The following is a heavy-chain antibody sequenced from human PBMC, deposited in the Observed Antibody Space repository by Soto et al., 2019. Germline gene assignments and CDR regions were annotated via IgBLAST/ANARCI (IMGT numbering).Heavy chain of an antibody. Sequence: PGKGLEWIGYIYYSGSTNYNPSLKSRVTISVDTSKNQFSLKLSSVTAADTAVYYCARVAIAAAGTPFDSCCQGTLVT. CDR3: ARVAIAAAGTPFDS. J-gene: IGHJ4*02. D-gene: IGHD6-13*01. CDR2: IYYSGST. V-gene: IGHV4-59*01.